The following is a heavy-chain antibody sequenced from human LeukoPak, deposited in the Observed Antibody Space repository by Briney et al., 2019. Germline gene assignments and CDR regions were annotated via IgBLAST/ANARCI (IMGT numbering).Heavy chain of an antibody. CDR2: ISKDGSNK. J-gene: IGHJ3*02. Sequence: GGSLRLSCAAAGFTFSNYGIHWVRQAPGKGLEWVAVISKDGSNKDYADSVKGRFIISRDNSKNTLYLRMNSLRAEDTAVYYCARDRSGIYDAFDIWGQGTMVTVSS. CDR1: GFTFSNYG. V-gene: IGHV3-30*03. D-gene: IGHD1-14*01. CDR3: ARDRSGIYDAFDI.